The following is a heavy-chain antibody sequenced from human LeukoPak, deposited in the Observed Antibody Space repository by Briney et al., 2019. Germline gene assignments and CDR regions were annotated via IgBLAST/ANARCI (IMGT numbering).Heavy chain of an antibody. CDR2: IYYSKNT. V-gene: IGHV4-39*01. D-gene: IGHD5-18*01. CDR3: VSPRGFSYGYFDY. J-gene: IGHJ4*02. Sequence: SETLSLTCTVSGGSFSSSTAYWGWIRQPPGKGLEWVGSIYYSKNTYYNPSLKRRVTISADTSKSQFSLTMGSVSATDTGVYYCVSPRGFSYGYFDYWGQGTLVTVS. CDR1: GGSFSSSTAY.